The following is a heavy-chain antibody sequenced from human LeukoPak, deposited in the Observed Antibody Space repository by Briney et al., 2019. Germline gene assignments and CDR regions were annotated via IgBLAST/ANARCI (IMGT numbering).Heavy chain of an antibody. Sequence: GGSLRLSCAASGFSFSSYEMNWVRQAPGKGLEWVSGINWNGGSTGYADSLKGRFTISRDNAKNSLYLQMNSLRAEDTALYYCARGYGSGEDGDYWGQGTLVTVSS. CDR3: ARGYGSGEDGDY. CDR1: GFSFSSYE. J-gene: IGHJ4*02. CDR2: INWNGGST. D-gene: IGHD3-10*01. V-gene: IGHV3-20*04.